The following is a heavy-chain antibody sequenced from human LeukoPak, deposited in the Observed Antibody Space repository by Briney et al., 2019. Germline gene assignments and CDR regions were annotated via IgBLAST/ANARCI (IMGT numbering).Heavy chain of an antibody. CDR2: IRYDGSNK. V-gene: IGHV3-30*02. D-gene: IGHD2-15*01. J-gene: IGHJ6*03. Sequence: SCNVSGYTLTELSMHWVRQAPGKGLEWVAFIRYDGSNKYYADSVKGRFTISRDNSKNTLYLQMNSLRAEDTAVYYCAKEADCSGGSCYSPGYYYYYMDVWGKGTTVTVSS. CDR1: GYTLTELS. CDR3: AKEADCSGGSCYSPGYYYYYMDV.